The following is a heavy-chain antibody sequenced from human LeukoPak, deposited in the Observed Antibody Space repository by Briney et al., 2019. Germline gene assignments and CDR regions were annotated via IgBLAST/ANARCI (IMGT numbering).Heavy chain of an antibody. J-gene: IGHJ4*02. CDR3: ARASKQLVDI. CDR2: TYYRSKWYN. D-gene: IGHD6-13*01. Sequence: TLSLTSAISGDSVSSNSAAWHWIRQSPPRGLEWLGRTYYRSKWYNDYAVSVKSRITINPDTSKNQFSLQLNSVTPEDTAVYYCARASKQLVDIWGQGTLVTVSS. V-gene: IGHV6-1*01. CDR1: GDSVSSNSAA.